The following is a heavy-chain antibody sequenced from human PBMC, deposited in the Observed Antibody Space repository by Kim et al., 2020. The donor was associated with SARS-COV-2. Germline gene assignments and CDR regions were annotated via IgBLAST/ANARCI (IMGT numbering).Heavy chain of an antibody. D-gene: IGHD4-17*01. J-gene: IGHJ3*01. V-gene: IGHV4-59*08. CDR2: IYYTGAT. CDR1: GGTISNFY. Sequence: SETLSLTCTLSGGTISNFYWSWVRQPPGKGLQWIGNIYYTGATDYDPSLKSRVTMSVDASNNSFSLNVNSVSAADAAVYYCARRRYGEYAFDVCGQGT. CDR3: ARRRYGEYAFDV.